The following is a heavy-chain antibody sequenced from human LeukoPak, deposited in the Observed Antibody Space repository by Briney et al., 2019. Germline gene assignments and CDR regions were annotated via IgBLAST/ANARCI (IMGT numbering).Heavy chain of an antibody. CDR1: GFAFRNYN. D-gene: IGHD3-3*01. Sequence: KPGGSLRLSCAASGFAFRNYNMNWVRQAPGKGLEWVSSISGSGGDIYYADSVKGRFTISRDNAKNSLYLQMNSLRAEDTAVYYCAREGYDFWSGYYFPYYYYGMDVWGQGTTVTVSS. CDR2: ISGSGGDI. CDR3: AREGYDFWSGYYFPYYYYGMDV. V-gene: IGHV3-21*01. J-gene: IGHJ6*02.